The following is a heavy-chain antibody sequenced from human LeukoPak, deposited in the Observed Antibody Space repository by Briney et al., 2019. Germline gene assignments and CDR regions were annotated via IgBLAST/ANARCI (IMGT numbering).Heavy chain of an antibody. V-gene: IGHV3-48*01. D-gene: IGHD5-18*01. CDR3: ARGYSYGLRD. CDR1: GFTFSSYS. Sequence: GGSLRLSCAASGFTFSSYSMNWVRQAPGKGLEWVSYISSSSSAIYYADSVKGRFTISRDNAKNSLYLQTNSLRAEDTAVYYCARGYSYGLRDWGQGTLVTVSS. CDR2: ISSSSSAI. J-gene: IGHJ4*02.